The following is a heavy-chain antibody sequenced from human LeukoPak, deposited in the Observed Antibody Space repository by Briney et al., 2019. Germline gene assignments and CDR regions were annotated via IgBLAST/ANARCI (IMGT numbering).Heavy chain of an antibody. J-gene: IGHJ5*02. D-gene: IGHD3-10*01. V-gene: IGHV4-4*07. Sequence: SETLFLTCTVSGGSISTYYWSWIRQPAGKGLEWIGRMYTSGTTKYNPSLKSRVTMSVDTSKNQFSLKLSSVTAADTAVYYCARGRHYYGSGRQPNWFDPWGQGTLVTVSS. CDR3: ARGRHYYGSGRQPNWFDP. CDR2: MYTSGTT. CDR1: GGSISTYY.